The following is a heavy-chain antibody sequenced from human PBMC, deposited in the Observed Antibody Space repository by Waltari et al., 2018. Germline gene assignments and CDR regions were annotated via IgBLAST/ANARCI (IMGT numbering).Heavy chain of an antibody. CDR2: INPNSGGT. CDR3: ARGGPAIFGVLITKRFDY. Sequence: QVQLVQSGAAVKQPGASVKVSCKASGYTFTDYYRHWVRQAPGQGLEWRGRINPNSGGTNYTQKFQGRVTMTRDTSISTAYMELSRLRSDDTAVYYCARGGPAIFGVLITKRFDYWGQGTLVTVSS. J-gene: IGHJ4*02. D-gene: IGHD3-3*01. V-gene: IGHV1-2*06. CDR1: GYTFTDYY.